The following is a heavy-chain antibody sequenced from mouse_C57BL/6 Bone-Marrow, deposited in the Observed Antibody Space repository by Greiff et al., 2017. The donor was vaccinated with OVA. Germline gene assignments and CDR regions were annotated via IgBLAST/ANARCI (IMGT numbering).Heavy chain of an antibody. D-gene: IGHD2-4*01. CDR1: GYTFTSYW. V-gene: IGHV1-72*01. CDR2: IDPNSGGT. CDR3: ARGGYYDYNWYFDV. J-gene: IGHJ1*03. Sequence: QVQLKQPGAELVKPGASVQLSCKASGYTFTSYWMHWVKQRPGRGLEWIGRIDPNSGGTKYNEKFKSKATLTVDKPSSTAYMQLSSLTSEDSAVYYCARGGYYDYNWYFDVWGTGTTVTVSS.